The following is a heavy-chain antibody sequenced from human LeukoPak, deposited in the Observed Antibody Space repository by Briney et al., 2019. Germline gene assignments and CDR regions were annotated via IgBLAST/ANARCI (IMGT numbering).Heavy chain of an antibody. D-gene: IGHD3-3*01. Sequence: SETLSLTCTVSGGSISSGDYYWSWIRQPPGKGLXXXXYIYYSGSTYYNPSLKSRVTISVDTSKNQFSLKLSSVTAADTAVYYCARAPRRITIFGVVHGAFDYWGQGTLVTVSS. V-gene: IGHV4-30-4*01. J-gene: IGHJ4*02. CDR1: GGSISSGDYY. CDR2: IYYSGST. CDR3: ARAPRRITIFGVVHGAFDY.